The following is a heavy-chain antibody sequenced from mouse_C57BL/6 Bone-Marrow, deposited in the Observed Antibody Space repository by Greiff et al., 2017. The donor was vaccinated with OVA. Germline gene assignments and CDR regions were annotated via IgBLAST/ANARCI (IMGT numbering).Heavy chain of an antibody. CDR3: AGHEDGDYATYFDY. Sequence: VQVQQYGTELVKPGASVKISCKASGYAFSSSWMNWVKQRPGKGLEWIGRIYPGDGDTNYKGKFKGKATLTADKSSSTAYMQLSSLTSEDSVVSVCAGHEDGDYATYFDYWGQGTTLTVSS. D-gene: IGHD2-13*01. CDR2: IYPGDGDT. J-gene: IGHJ2*01. CDR1: GYAFSSSW. V-gene: IGHV1-82*01.